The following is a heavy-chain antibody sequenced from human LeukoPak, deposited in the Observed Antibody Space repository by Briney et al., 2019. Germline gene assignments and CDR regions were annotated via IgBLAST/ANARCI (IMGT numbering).Heavy chain of an antibody. J-gene: IGHJ4*02. V-gene: IGHV3-74*01. D-gene: IGHD3-10*01. Sequence: GGSLTLTCAASGFTFSSYWMHWVRQGPGKGLVWVSRINNDGRTTSYADSVKGRFTISRDNAKNTLYLQMNSLRAEDTAVYYCARVGGTYAALPPDYWGQGTLVTVSS. CDR3: ARVGGTYAALPPDY. CDR2: INNDGRTT. CDR1: GFTFSSYW.